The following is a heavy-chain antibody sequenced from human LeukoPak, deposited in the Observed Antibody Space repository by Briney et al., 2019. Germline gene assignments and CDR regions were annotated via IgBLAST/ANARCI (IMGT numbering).Heavy chain of an antibody. CDR2: INSDGSST. D-gene: IGHD3/OR15-3a*01. CDR3: PRGTGTDAFDI. CDR1: GFTFSSYW. Sequence: GGSLRLSCAASGFTFSSYWMHWVRQAPGKGLVWVSFINSDGSSTSYADSVRGRFTISRDNAKNTLYLQMNSLGAEDTGVYFCPRGTGTDAFDIWGQGTMVTVSS. V-gene: IGHV3-74*01. J-gene: IGHJ3*02.